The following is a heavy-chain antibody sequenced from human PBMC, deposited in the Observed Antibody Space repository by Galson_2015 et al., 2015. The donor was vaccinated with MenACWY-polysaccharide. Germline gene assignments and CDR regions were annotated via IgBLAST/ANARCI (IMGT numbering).Heavy chain of an antibody. D-gene: IGHD2/OR15-2a*01. CDR3: ARDRVDVRVIEAHTMFDY. CDR2: ITTSGSTR. Sequence: SLRLSCAGSGFTFSSYSIIWVRQAPGKGLEWVSYITTSGSTRYYADSVKGRFTVSRDNAKNSVYLQMNSLRDEDTAVYYCARDRVDVRVIEAHTMFDYWGQGVLVTVSS. CDR1: GFTFSSYS. V-gene: IGHV3-48*02. J-gene: IGHJ4*02.